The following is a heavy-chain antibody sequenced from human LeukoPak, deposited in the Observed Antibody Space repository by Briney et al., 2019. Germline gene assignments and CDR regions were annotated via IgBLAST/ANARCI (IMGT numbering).Heavy chain of an antibody. CDR2: IIPIFGTA. J-gene: IGHJ5*02. CDR1: GGTFSSYA. CDR3: ARVPSSWYFRWFDP. Sequence: ASVKVSCKASGGTFSSYAISWVRQAPGQGLEWMGGIIPIFGTANYAQKFQGRVTITAHKSTSTAYMELSSLRFDDTAVYYCARVPSSWYFRWFDPWGQGTLVTVSS. V-gene: IGHV1-69*06. D-gene: IGHD6-13*01.